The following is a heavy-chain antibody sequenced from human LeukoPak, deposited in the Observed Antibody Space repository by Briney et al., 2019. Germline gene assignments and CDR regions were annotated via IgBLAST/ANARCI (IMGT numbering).Heavy chain of an antibody. Sequence: TSETLSLTCAVYGGSFSGYYWSWIRQPPGKGLEWIGEINHSGSTNYNPSLKSRVTISVDMSKNQFSLKLSSVTAADTAVYYCARGRAMIAGHNWFDPWGQGTLVTVSS. CDR1: GGSFSGYY. CDR2: INHSGST. CDR3: ARGRAMIAGHNWFDP. D-gene: IGHD3-22*01. V-gene: IGHV4-34*01. J-gene: IGHJ5*02.